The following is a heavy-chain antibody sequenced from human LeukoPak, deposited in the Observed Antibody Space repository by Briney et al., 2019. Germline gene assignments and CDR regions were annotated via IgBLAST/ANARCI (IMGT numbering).Heavy chain of an antibody. Sequence: GGSLRLSCAASGFTFNDYDMNWIHQAPGKGLEWVSYIRSSGSSVSYIDSVKGRFTISRDNSKNTLYLQMNSLRAEDTAVYYCARDNNRDSSMHGSYYFDYWGQGTLVTVSS. D-gene: IGHD6-13*01. CDR2: IRSSGSSV. CDR3: ARDNNRDSSMHGSYYFDY. V-gene: IGHV3-11*04. CDR1: GFTFNDYD. J-gene: IGHJ4*02.